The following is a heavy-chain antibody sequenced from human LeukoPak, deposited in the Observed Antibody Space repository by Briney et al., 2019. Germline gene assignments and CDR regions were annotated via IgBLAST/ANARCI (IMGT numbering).Heavy chain of an antibody. CDR1: GFTFSSFC. J-gene: IGHJ4*02. V-gene: IGHV3-23*01. CDR2: ISGSGGST. D-gene: IGHD1-26*01. Sequence: GGCLRLSCVASGFTFSSFCMHWVRQAPGKGLEWVSAISGSGGSTYYADSVKGRFTISRDNSKNTLYLQMNSLRAEDTAVYYCATRVGATTLSYWGQGTLVTVSS. CDR3: ATRVGATTLSY.